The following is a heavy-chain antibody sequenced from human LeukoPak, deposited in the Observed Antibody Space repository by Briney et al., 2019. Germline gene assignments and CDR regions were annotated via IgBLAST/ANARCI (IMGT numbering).Heavy chain of an antibody. Sequence: SGGSLRLSCAASGFTFSSYGMHWVRQAPGKGLEWVAFIRYDGSNKYYADSVKGRFTISRDNSKNTLYLQMNSLRAEDTAVYYCAKDLTVVVPAGGFDYWGQGTLVTVSS. J-gene: IGHJ4*02. D-gene: IGHD2-2*01. CDR3: AKDLTVVVPAGGFDY. CDR2: IRYDGSNK. V-gene: IGHV3-30*02. CDR1: GFTFSSYG.